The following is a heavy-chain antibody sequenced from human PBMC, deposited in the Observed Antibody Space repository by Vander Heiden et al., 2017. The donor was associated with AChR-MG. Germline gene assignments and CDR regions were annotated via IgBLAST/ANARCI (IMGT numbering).Heavy chain of an antibody. J-gene: IGHJ6*02. CDR2: INHSGST. CDR1: GGSFSGYY. V-gene: IGHV4-34*01. CDR3: ARDPILEYSSSSEGDV. Sequence: QVQLQQWGAGLLKPSETLSLTCAVYGGSFSGYYWSWIRQPPGKGLEWIGEINHSGSTNYNPSLKSRVTISVDTSKNQFSLKLSSVTAADTAVYYCARDPILEYSSSSEGDVWGQGTTVTVSS. D-gene: IGHD6-6*01.